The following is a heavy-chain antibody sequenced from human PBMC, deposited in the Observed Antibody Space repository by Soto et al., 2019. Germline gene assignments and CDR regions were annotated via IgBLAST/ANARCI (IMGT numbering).Heavy chain of an antibody. CDR3: ARDSDPNYDSLENWFDP. D-gene: IGHD3-3*01. CDR2: IRFDGSNK. Sequence: GGSLRLSCAASGFTFSNSGMHWVRQAPGKGLEWVAVIRFDGSNKYYADSVKGRFTISRDNSKNTLYLQMNSLRAEDTAVYYCARDSDPNYDSLENWFDPWGQGTLVTVSS. J-gene: IGHJ5*02. V-gene: IGHV3-33*01. CDR1: GFTFSNSG.